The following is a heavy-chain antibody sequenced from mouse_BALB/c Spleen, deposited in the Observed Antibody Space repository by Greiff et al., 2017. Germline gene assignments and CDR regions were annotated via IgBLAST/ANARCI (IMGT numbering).Heavy chain of an antibody. CDR2: ISSGSSTI. J-gene: IGHJ4*01. Sequence: EVQLVESGGGLVQPGGSRKLSCAASGFTFSSFGMHWVRQAPEKGLEWVAYISSGSSTIYYADTVKGRFTISRDNPKNTLFLQMTSLRSEDTAMYYCARSYYAMDYWGQGTSGTVSS. CDR3: ARSYYAMDY. CDR1: GFTFSSFG. V-gene: IGHV5-17*02.